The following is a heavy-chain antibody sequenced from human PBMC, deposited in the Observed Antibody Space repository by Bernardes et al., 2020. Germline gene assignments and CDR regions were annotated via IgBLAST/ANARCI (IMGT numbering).Heavy chain of an antibody. CDR1: GYSFTSYW. CDR3: ARPRRGVHHGDWYFDL. V-gene: IGHV5-51*01. Sequence: GESLKISCKGSGYSFTSYWIGWVRQMPGKGLEWMGIIYPGDSDTRYSPSFQGQVTISADKSISTAYLQWSSLKASDTAMYYCARPRRGVHHGDWYFDLWGRGTLVTVSS. J-gene: IGHJ2*01. D-gene: IGHD3-16*01. CDR2: IYPGDSDT.